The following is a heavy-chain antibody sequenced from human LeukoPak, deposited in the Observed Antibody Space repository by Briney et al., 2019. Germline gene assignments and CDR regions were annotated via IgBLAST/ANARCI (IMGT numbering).Heavy chain of an antibody. CDR3: ISDVRNDVFDY. J-gene: IGHJ4*02. V-gene: IGHV3-23*01. D-gene: IGHD1-1*01. CDR1: GFTFSSYA. CDR2: ISGSGGGT. Sequence: GGSLRLSCAASGFTFSSYAMSWVRQAPGKGLEWVSAISGSGGGTYYADSVRGRFTISRDNSKNTLYLQMNSLRAEDTAVYYCISDVRNDVFDYWGQGTLVTVSS.